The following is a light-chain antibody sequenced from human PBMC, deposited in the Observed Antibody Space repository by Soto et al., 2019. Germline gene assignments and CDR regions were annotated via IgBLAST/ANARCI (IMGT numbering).Light chain of an antibody. J-gene: IGKJ4*01. CDR2: DAS. CDR1: QSVSSN. CDR3: QQYNNWPLT. Sequence: EIVMTQSPATLSVSPGERATLSCRASQSVSSNLAWYQQKPGQAPRLLIYDASTRATGIPARFSGSWSGTEFSLTISSLQSEDFAVYYCQQYNNWPLTFGGGNKVEIK. V-gene: IGKV3-15*01.